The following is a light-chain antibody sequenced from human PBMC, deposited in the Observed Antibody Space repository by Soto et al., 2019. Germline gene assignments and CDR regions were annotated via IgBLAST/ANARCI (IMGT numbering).Light chain of an antibody. Sequence: AIRMTQSPSSVSASTGDRVTITCRVSQGISSYLAWYQQKPGKAPKLLISAASTLQSGATSRFSGSGSGTDFTLTISCLQSEDFATYCCQQYDSYPLTFDGGTKVEFK. V-gene: IGKV1-8*01. CDR3: QQYDSYPLT. CDR2: AAS. CDR1: QGISSY. J-gene: IGKJ4*01.